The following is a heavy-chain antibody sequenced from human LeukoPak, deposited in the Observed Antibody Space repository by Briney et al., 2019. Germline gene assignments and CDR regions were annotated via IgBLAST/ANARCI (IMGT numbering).Heavy chain of an antibody. CDR2: INPSGGST. Sequence: ASVKVSCKASGYTFTGYYMHWVRQAPGQGLEGMGIINPSGGSTSYAQKFQGRVTMTRDTSTSTVYMELSSLRSEDTAVYYCARDSGTRGYSDYWGQGTLVTVSS. V-gene: IGHV1-46*01. J-gene: IGHJ4*02. CDR1: GYTFTGYY. D-gene: IGHD3-22*01. CDR3: ARDSGTRGYSDY.